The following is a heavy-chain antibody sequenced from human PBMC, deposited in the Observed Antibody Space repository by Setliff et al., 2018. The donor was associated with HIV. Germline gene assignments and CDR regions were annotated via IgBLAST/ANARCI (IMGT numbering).Heavy chain of an antibody. CDR3: ARVASLRYFDWLFPNDAFDI. Sequence: GGSLRLSCAASGFTFSSYSMHWVRQAPGKGLEWVSSISSSSYIYYADSVKGRFTISRDNAKISLFLQMNSLRAEDTAVYYCARVASLRYFDWLFPNDAFDIWGQGTMVTVSS. D-gene: IGHD3-9*01. V-gene: IGHV3-21*01. J-gene: IGHJ3*02. CDR2: ISSSSYI. CDR1: GFTFSSYS.